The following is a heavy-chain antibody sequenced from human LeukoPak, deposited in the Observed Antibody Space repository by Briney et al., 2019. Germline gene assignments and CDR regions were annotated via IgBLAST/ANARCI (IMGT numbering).Heavy chain of an antibody. D-gene: IGHD2-15*01. V-gene: IGHV3-23*01. CDR2: ITGGGDTT. J-gene: IGHJ4*02. CDR1: GFTFSSYA. Sequence: GGSLRLSCAASGFTFSSYAMAWVRQAPGKGLEWVSSITGGGDTTYYADSVRGRFTISRDNSTNTLSLQTNSLRAEDTAVYYCAKQRSEVVVAATNYWGQGTLVTVSS. CDR3: AKQRSEVVVAATNY.